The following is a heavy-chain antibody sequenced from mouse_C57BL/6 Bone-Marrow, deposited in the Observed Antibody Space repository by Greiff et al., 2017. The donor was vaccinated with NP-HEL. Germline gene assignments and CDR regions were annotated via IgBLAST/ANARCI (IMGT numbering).Heavy chain of an antibody. CDR1: GFSFNTYA. Sequence: EVQLVESGGGLVQPKGSLKLSCAASGFSFNTYAMNWVRQAPGKGLEWVARIRSKSNKYATYYADSVKDRFTISRDDSESMLYLQMNNLKTEDTAMYYCVRAGGSLFDYWGQGTTLTVSS. V-gene: IGHV10-1*01. CDR3: VRAGGSLFDY. CDR2: IRSKSNKYAT. D-gene: IGHD1-1*01. J-gene: IGHJ2*01.